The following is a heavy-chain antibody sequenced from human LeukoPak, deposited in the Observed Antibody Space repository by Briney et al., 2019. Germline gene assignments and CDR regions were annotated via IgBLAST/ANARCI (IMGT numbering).Heavy chain of an antibody. J-gene: IGHJ3*02. CDR3: ARDTARTHDAFDI. V-gene: IGHV4-59*12. CDR1: GGSITSYH. D-gene: IGHD5-18*01. Sequence: SETLSLTCTVSGGSITSYHWSWIRQPPGKGLEWIGYISYSGSTNYNPSLKSRVTISIDTSKNQFSLKLSSVTAADTAVYYCARDTARTHDAFDIWGQGTMVTVSS. CDR2: ISYSGST.